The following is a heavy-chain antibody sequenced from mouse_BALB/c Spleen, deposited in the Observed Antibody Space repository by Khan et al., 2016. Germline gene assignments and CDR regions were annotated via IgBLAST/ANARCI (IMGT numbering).Heavy chain of an antibody. D-gene: IGHD2-12*01. J-gene: IGHJ2*01. V-gene: IGHV5-12-1*01. CDR1: GFAFSSYD. CDR2: ISSGGGST. CDR3: ARRRYYYFDY. Sequence: ELVESGGGLVKPGGSLKLSCAASGFAFSSYDMSWVRQTPEKRLEWVAYISSGGGSTYYPDTVKGRFTISRDNAKNTLYLQMSSLKSEDTAMYYCARRRYYYFDYWGQGTTLTVSS.